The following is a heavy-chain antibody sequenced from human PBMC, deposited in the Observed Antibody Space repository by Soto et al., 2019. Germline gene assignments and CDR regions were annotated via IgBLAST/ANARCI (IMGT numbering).Heavy chain of an antibody. CDR1: GFTFSSYA. CDR2: ISYDGSNK. D-gene: IGHD6-13*01. CDR3: ARQEQLVQDAFDI. Sequence: ESVGGVVQPGRSLRLSCAASGFTFSSYAMHWVRQAPGKGLEWVAVISYDGSNKYYADSVKGRFTISRDNSKNTLYLQMNSLRAEDTAVYYCARQEQLVQDAFDIWGQGTMVTVSS. V-gene: IGHV3-30-3*01. J-gene: IGHJ3*02.